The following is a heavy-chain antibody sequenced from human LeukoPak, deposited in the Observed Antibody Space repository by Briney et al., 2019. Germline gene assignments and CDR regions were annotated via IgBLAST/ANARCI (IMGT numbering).Heavy chain of an antibody. CDR2: IYHSGGT. CDR1: GGSISSGGYS. Sequence: SQTLPLTCAVSGGSISSGGYSWSWIRQPPGKGLEWIGYIYHSGGTYYNPSLKSRVTISVDRSKNQFSLKLSSVTAADTAVYYCARGAEWDSAFDVWGQGTMVTVSS. J-gene: IGHJ3*01. V-gene: IGHV4-30-2*01. CDR3: ARGAEWDSAFDV. D-gene: IGHD1-26*01.